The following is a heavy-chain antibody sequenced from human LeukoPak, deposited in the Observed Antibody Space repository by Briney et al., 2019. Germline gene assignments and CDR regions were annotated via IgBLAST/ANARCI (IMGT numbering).Heavy chain of an antibody. CDR1: GFTFSSYW. Sequence: PGGSLRLSCAASGFTFSSYWMVWVRQAPGKGLEWVANIKQDGSEKYYVDSVKGRFTISRDNAKNSLYLQMNSLRAEDTAVYYCARQIAYYYDSSGYYTTDYWGQGTLVTVSS. CDR2: IKQDGSEK. CDR3: ARQIAYYYDSSGYYTTDY. J-gene: IGHJ4*02. D-gene: IGHD3-22*01. V-gene: IGHV3-7*02.